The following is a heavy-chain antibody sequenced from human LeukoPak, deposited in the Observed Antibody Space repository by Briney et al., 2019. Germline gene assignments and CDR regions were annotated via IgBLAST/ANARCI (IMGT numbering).Heavy chain of an antibody. V-gene: IGHV3-21*01. CDR1: GFTFSSYS. J-gene: IGHJ4*02. D-gene: IGHD5-12*01. CDR2: ISSSSSYI. CDR3: ARGPSGYHNT. Sequence: GGSLRLSCAASGFTFSSYSMNWVRQAPVKGLEWVSSISSSSSYIYYADSVKGRFTISRDNAKNSLYLQMNSLRAEDTAVYYCARGPSGYHNTGGQGTLVTVSS.